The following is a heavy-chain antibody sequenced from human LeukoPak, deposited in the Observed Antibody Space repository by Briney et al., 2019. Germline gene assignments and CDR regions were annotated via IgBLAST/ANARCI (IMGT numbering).Heavy chain of an antibody. Sequence: GGSLRLSCAASGFTVSSNYMSWVRQAPGKGLEWVSVIYSGGSTYYADSVKGRFTISRDNSKNTLYLQMNSQRAEDTAVYYCARGGCISCYPGYYYYGMDVWGQGTTVTVSS. V-gene: IGHV3-53*01. D-gene: IGHD2-2*01. CDR3: ARGGCISCYPGYYYYGMDV. CDR1: GFTVSSNY. J-gene: IGHJ6*02. CDR2: IYSGGST.